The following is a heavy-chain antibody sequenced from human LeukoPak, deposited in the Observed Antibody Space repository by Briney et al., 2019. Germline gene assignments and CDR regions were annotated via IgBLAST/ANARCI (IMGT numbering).Heavy chain of an antibody. Sequence: PSETLSLTCAVFGYSISSDNYWVWIRQPPGQGLEWTGGIYHSGSTYYNPSLKSRVTMSVDTSKNQFSLKVSSVTAADTAVYYCARAPRDSSSSNYMRRFDYWGQGTLVTVSS. CDR1: GYSISSDNY. J-gene: IGHJ4*02. V-gene: IGHV4-38-2*01. CDR3: ARAPRDSSSSNYMRRFDY. CDR2: IYHSGST. D-gene: IGHD3-22*01.